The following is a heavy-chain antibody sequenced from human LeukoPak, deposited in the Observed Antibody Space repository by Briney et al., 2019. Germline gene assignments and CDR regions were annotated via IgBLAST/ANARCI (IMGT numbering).Heavy chain of an antibody. CDR2: ISGSGGST. V-gene: IGHV3-23*01. CDR1: GFTFSSYA. Sequence: PGGSLRLSCAASGFTFSSYAMSWVRQAPGKGLEWVSAISGSGGSTYYADSVKGRFTISRDNSKNTLYLQMNSLRAEDTAVYYCAKGRSGWVVGASDYWGQGTLVTVSS. CDR3: AKGRSGWVVGASDY. D-gene: IGHD2-15*01. J-gene: IGHJ4*02.